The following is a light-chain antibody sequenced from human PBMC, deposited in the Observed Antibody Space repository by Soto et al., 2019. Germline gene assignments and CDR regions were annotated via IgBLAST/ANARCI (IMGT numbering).Light chain of an antibody. CDR3: QQRSNWPPIT. V-gene: IGKV3-11*01. J-gene: IGKJ5*01. CDR2: EAS. CDR1: QSVSSN. Sequence: EIVLTQSPGTRSLSPGERATLSCRASQSVSSNLAWYQQKPGQAPRLLIYEASNRATGMPARCSGSGSGTDFTLTISSLEPEDFAVYYGQQRSNWPPITFGQGTRLEIK.